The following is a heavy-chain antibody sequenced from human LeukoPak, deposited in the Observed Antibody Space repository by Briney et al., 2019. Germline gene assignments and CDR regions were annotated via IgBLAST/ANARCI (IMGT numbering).Heavy chain of an antibody. CDR1: GFTFSSYG. CDR3: ARGDYGDYLWYFDY. J-gene: IGHJ4*02. V-gene: IGHV3-21*01. Sequence: GGSLRLSCAASGFTFSSYGMHWVRQAPGKGLEWVSSISSSSSYIYYADSVKGRFTISRDNAKNSLYLQMNSLRAEDTAVYYCARGDYGDYLWYFDYWGQGTLVTVSS. CDR2: ISSSSSYI. D-gene: IGHD4-17*01.